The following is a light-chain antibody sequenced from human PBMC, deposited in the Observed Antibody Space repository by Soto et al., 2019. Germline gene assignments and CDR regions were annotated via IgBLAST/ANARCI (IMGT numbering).Light chain of an antibody. Sequence: EIVMTQSPGTVSVSPGEKVTLFCRASDSVSTNLAWYQQRPGQAPRVVVYGASVRATGVPDRFRGRGFGTEFTLTITGLQSEDFAVYYCQQYHTWWTFGQGIKVEV. CDR3: QQYHTWWT. J-gene: IGKJ1*01. V-gene: IGKV3-15*01. CDR1: DSVSTN. CDR2: GAS.